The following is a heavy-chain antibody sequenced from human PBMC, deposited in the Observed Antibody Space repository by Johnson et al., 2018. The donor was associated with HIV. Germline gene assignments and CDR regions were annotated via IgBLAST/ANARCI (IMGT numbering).Heavy chain of an antibody. V-gene: IGHV3-20*04. J-gene: IGHJ3*02. D-gene: IGHD6-13*01. Sequence: VQLVESGGGVVRPGGSLRLSCAASGFTFDDYGMSWVRQAPGKGLEWVSGINWNGGSTGYVDSVKGRFTISRDKAKNSLYLQMNSLRAGDTGVYYCAKRIAAAGTNAFDIWGQGTMVTVSS. CDR2: INWNGGST. CDR1: GFTFDDYG. CDR3: AKRIAAAGTNAFDI.